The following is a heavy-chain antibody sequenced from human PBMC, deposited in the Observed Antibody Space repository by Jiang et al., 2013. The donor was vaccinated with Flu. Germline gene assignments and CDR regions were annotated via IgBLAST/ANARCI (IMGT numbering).Heavy chain of an antibody. J-gene: IGHJ6*02. CDR2: LILVTLIP. D-gene: IGHD3-10*01. Sequence: MPGKAWSGWGGLILVTLIPTTARPSQGHVTISADKSISTAYLQWSSLKASDTAMYYCARKFGDLPRYGMDVWGQGTTVTVSS. V-gene: IGHV5-10-1*01. CDR3: ARKFGDLPRYGMDV.